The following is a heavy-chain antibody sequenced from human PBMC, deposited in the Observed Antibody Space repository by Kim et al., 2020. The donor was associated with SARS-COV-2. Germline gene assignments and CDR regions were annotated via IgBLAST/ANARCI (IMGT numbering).Heavy chain of an antibody. Sequence: SVKVSCKASGGTFSSYAISWVRQAPGQGLEWMGGIIPIFGTANYAQKFQGRVTITADKSTSTAYMELSSLRSEDTAVYYCARGGYDILTGYYGYYGMDVWGQGTTVTVSS. V-gene: IGHV1-69*06. CDR2: IIPIFGTA. CDR1: GGTFSSYA. J-gene: IGHJ6*02. CDR3: ARGGYDILTGYYGYYGMDV. D-gene: IGHD3-9*01.